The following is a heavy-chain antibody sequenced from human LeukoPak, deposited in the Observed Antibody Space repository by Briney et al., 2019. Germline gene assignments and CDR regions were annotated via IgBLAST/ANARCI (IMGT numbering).Heavy chain of an antibody. CDR1: GYTFTDYY. CDR3: AREMTTIENDY. V-gene: IGHV1-2*02. D-gene: IGHD5-24*01. CDR2: INPNSGGT. Sequence: SVKVSCKASGYTFTDYYIHWVRQAPGQGLEWMGRINPNSGGTDYAQKFQGRVTMTRDTSISTAYMELSRLRSDDTAVYYCAREMTTIENDYWGQGTLVTVSS. J-gene: IGHJ4*02.